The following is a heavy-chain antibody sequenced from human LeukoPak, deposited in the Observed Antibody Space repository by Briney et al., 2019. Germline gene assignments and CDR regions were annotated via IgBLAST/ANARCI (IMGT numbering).Heavy chain of an antibody. CDR2: INPNSGGT. Sequence: EASVKVSCKASGYTFTGYYMHWVRQAPGQGLKWMGWINPNSGGTNYAQKFQGRVTMTRDTSISTAYMELSRLRSDDTAVYYCALWFGESFYWFDPWGQGTLVTVSS. J-gene: IGHJ5*02. D-gene: IGHD3-10*01. CDR1: GYTFTGYY. CDR3: ALWFGESFYWFDP. V-gene: IGHV1-2*02.